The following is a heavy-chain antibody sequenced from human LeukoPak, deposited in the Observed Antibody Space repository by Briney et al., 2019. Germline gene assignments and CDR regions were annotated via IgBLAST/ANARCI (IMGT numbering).Heavy chain of an antibody. J-gene: IGHJ4*02. CDR1: GFTVSSNY. CDR2: IYSGGST. D-gene: IGHD4-23*01. Sequence: GGSLRLSCAASGFTVSSNYMTWVRQAPGKGLEWVSVIYSGGSTDYADSVKGRFTIARDNSRNTVHLQMNSLRVEDTAMYYCARVPYGGNSIDCWGQGTLVTVSS. V-gene: IGHV3-66*01. CDR3: ARVPYGGNSIDC.